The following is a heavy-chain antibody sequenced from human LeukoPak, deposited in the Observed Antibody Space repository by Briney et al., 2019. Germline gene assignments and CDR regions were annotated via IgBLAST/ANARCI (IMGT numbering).Heavy chain of an antibody. Sequence: GGSLRLSRAAPGFTFSSYAMSWVRQAPGKGLEWVSAISGSGGSTYYADSVKGRFTISRDNSKNTLYLQMNSLRAEDTAVYYCAKKYSYDSYYFDYWGQGTLVTVSS. V-gene: IGHV3-23*01. CDR1: GFTFSSYA. CDR3: AKKYSYDSYYFDY. J-gene: IGHJ4*02. CDR2: ISGSGGST. D-gene: IGHD5-18*01.